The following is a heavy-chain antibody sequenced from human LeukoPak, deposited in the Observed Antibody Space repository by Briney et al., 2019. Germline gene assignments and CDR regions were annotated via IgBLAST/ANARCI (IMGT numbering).Heavy chain of an antibody. CDR1: GSSISSSSYY. D-gene: IGHD3-22*01. V-gene: IGHV4-39*07. J-gene: IGHJ4*02. CDR3: ALNAYYDSSGFDY. CDR2: IYYSGST. Sequence: SETLSLACTVSGSSISSSSYYWGWIRQPPGKGLEWIGSIYYSGSTYYNPSLKSRVTISVDTSKNQFSLKLSSVTAADAAVYYCALNAYYDSSGFDYWGQGTPVTVSS.